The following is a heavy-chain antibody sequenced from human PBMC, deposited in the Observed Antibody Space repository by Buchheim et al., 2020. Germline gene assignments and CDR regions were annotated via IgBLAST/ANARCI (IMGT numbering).Heavy chain of an antibody. V-gene: IGHV3-30*04. J-gene: IGHJ4*02. CDR1: GFTFSSYA. Sequence: QVQLVESGGGVVQPGRSLRLSCAASGFTFSSYAMHWVRQAPGKGLEWVAVISYDGSNKYYADSVKGRFTISRDNSKNTLYLQMNSLRAEDTAVYYCARDWYYYDRSGYYPYWGQGTL. D-gene: IGHD3-22*01. CDR2: ISYDGSNK. CDR3: ARDWYYYDRSGYYPY.